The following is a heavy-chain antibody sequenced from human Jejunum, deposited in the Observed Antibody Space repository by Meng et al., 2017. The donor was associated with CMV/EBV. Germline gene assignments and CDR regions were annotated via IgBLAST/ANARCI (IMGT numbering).Heavy chain of an antibody. V-gene: IGHV3-23*01. J-gene: IGHJ6*02. CDR3: AKDSSSDFWSRYYAFYYYGMDV. D-gene: IGHD3-3*01. Sequence: MGWVRQAPANGLEWVSAISVSGGSTYYSDSVKGRFTISSYNSKNTLYLQMNSLRAEATAVYFCAKDSSSDFWSRYYAFYYYGMDVWGQGTTVTVSS. CDR2: ISVSGGST.